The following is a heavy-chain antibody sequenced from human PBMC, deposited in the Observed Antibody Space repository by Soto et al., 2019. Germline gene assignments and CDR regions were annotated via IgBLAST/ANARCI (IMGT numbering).Heavy chain of an antibody. Sequence: QVQLQESGPGLVKPSETLSLTCTVSGGSISGYYWSWVRQPPGKGLEWIGYIYYSGTHNYNPSLKSRITISIDTSKNQFSLELNSVTAADTAVYYCAIVQMATLYFDYWGQGTLVTVSP. CDR1: GGSISGYY. CDR2: IYYSGTH. CDR3: AIVQMATLYFDY. J-gene: IGHJ4*02. V-gene: IGHV4-59*01. D-gene: IGHD5-12*01.